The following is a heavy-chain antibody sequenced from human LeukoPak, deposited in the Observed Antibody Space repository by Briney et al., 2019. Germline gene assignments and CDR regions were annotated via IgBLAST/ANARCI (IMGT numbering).Heavy chain of an antibody. CDR1: GFTFSSYA. CDR3: AREEQQLVLVSFVGAFDI. V-gene: IGHV3-30*04. D-gene: IGHD6-13*01. CDR2: ISYDGSNK. J-gene: IGHJ3*02. Sequence: PGRSLRLSCAASGFTFSSYAMHWVRQAPGKGLEWVAVISYDGSNKYYADSVKGRFTISRDNSKNTLYLQMNSLRAEDTAVYYCAREEQQLVLVSFVGAFDIWGQGTMVTVSS.